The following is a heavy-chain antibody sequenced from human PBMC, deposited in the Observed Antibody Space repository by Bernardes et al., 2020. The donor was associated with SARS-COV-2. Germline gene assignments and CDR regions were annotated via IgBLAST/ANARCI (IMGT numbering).Heavy chain of an antibody. CDR1: GYTFTGYY. J-gene: IGHJ6*02. CDR3: ARALMVRGVIIPETAYYYYYGMDV. D-gene: IGHD3-10*01. V-gene: IGHV1-2*02. CDR2: INPNSGGT. Sequence: VKVSCKASGYTFTGYYMHWVRQAPGQGLEWMGWINPNSGGTNYAQKFQGRVTMTRDTSISTAYMELSRLRSDDTAVYYCARALMVRGVIIPETAYYYYYGMDVWGQGPTVTVSS.